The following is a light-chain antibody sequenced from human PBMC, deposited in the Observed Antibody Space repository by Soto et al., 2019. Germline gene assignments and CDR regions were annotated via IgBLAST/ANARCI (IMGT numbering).Light chain of an antibody. CDR3: QSSDSSLSAYV. J-gene: IGLJ1*01. V-gene: IGLV1-40*01. Sequence: QSVLTQPPSVSEAPGQRVTISCTGSSSNIGAGYEAHWYQQVPGTAPKLLIYENNNRPSGVPDRFSGSKSGTSASLAITGLHAEDDAPYYCQSSDSSLSAYVFATGTKLTVL. CDR2: ENN. CDR1: SSNIGAGYE.